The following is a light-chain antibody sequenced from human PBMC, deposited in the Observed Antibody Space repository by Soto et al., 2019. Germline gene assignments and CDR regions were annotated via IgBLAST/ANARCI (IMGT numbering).Light chain of an antibody. CDR2: GAS. Sequence: EIVLTQATGTLALSPGERGTLSCRASQSVSSIYLAWYQQKPGQAPRLLVYGASSRATGIPDRFSGSGSGTDFSLTISRLEPEDFAVYYCHQYRSSPQTLGQGTKVDI. CDR3: HQYRSSPQT. J-gene: IGKJ1*01. CDR1: QSVSSIY. V-gene: IGKV3-20*01.